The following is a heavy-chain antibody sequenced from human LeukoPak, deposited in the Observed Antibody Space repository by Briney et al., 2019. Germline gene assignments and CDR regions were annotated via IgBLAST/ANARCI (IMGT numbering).Heavy chain of an antibody. CDR2: ISSSSSYT. J-gene: IGHJ4*02. Sequence: GGSLRLSCAASGFTFSDYYMSWIRQAPGKGLEWVSYISSSSSYTNYADSVKGRFTISRDNAKSSLYLQMNSLRAEDTAVYYCARAKGLLWFGIYYFDYWGQGTLVTVSS. V-gene: IGHV3-11*06. CDR1: GFTFSDYY. CDR3: ARAKGLLWFGIYYFDY. D-gene: IGHD3-10*01.